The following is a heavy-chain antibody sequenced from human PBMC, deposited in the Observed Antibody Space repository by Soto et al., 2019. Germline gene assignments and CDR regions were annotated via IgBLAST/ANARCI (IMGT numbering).Heavy chain of an antibody. CDR2: ISYDGSNK. CDR1: GFTFTSYG. Sequence: QVQLVESGGGVVQPGRSLRLSCAASGFTFTSYGMHWVRQAPGKGLEWVAVISYDGSNKYYADSVKGRFTISRDNSKNTRYLQMTSLRAEDTAVYYCAKSDIVVVVATTFDYWGQGTLVTVSS. CDR3: AKSDIVVVVATTFDY. D-gene: IGHD2-15*01. J-gene: IGHJ4*02. V-gene: IGHV3-30*18.